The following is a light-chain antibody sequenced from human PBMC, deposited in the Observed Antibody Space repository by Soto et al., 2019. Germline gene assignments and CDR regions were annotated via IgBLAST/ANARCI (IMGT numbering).Light chain of an antibody. Sequence: QSVLTQPPSVSGAPGQRVTISCTGNNSNLGAGYDVHWYQQLPGAAPKLVIFGNRKRPSGVPERFSGSKSGTSASLAITGLQSEDEADYYCQAYDYSLTAFVFGGGTKLTVL. CDR1: NSNLGAGYD. CDR2: GNR. J-gene: IGLJ3*02. CDR3: QAYDYSLTAFV. V-gene: IGLV1-40*01.